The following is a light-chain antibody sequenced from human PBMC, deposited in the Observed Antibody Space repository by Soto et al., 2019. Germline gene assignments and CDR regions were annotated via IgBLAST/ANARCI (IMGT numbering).Light chain of an antibody. CDR3: QQRSNWPLLT. CDR2: DAS. J-gene: IGKJ4*01. Sequence: EIVLTQSPATLSLSPGERATLSCRASQSVRSYVAWYQQKPGQAPRLLIYDASNRATGIPARFSGSGSGTDFTLTISSLEPEDFVVYYCQQRSNWPLLTFGGGTKVEIK. V-gene: IGKV3-11*01. CDR1: QSVRSY.